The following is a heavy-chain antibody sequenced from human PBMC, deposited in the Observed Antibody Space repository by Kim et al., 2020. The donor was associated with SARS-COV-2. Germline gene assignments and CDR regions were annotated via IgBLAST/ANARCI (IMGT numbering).Heavy chain of an antibody. D-gene: IGHD3-10*01. Sequence: GEALKISCKGSGYSFTTYWIGWARQMPGKGLEWMGIIYPGDSETKYSPSFQGQVSMSADKSIYTAFLQWNRLKASDTSMYYCERHRIGYGSGSPGDYWGQGTLVTVSS. CDR1: GYSFTTYW. CDR3: ERHRIGYGSGSPGDY. V-gene: IGHV5-51*01. J-gene: IGHJ4*02. CDR2: IYPGDSET.